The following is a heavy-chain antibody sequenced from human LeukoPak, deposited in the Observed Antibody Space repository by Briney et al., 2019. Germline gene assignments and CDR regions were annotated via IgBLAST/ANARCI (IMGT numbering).Heavy chain of an antibody. CDR1: GGSISSYY. CDR3: ARDLHIVAVPAAINLGRFDP. Sequence: SETLSLTCTVSGGSISSYYWSWIRQPAGKGLEWIGRIYTSGSTNYNPSLKSRVTMSVDTSKNQFSLKLSSVTAADTAVYYCARDLHIVAVPAAINLGRFDPWGQGTLVTVSS. V-gene: IGHV4-4*07. D-gene: IGHD2-2*02. J-gene: IGHJ5*02. CDR2: IYTSGST.